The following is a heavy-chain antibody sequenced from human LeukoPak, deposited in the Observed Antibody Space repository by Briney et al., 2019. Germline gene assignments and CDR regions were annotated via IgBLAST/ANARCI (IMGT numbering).Heavy chain of an antibody. CDR1: GFTFTGYY. D-gene: IGHD3-22*01. J-gene: IGHJ4*02. CDR3: ASNYYDRSGYYLPY. CDR2: INPNSGGT. Sequence: GASVKVSCKASGFTFTGYYMHWVRQAPGQGLEWMGRINPNSGGTNYAQKFQGRVTITADESTSTAYMELSSLRSEDTAVYYCASNYYDRSGYYLPYWGQGTLVTVSS. V-gene: IGHV1-2*06.